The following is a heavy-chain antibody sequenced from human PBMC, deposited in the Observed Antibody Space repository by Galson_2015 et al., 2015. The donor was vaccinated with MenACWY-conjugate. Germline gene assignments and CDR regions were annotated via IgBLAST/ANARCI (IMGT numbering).Heavy chain of an antibody. CDR1: GFTFSSLR. Sequence: SLRLSCAASGFTFSSLRMNWVRQAPGKGLEWVSSISATSATIYYADSVKGRFTISRDNAKNSLYLQMNSLRAEDTAVYYCARTAGSVPPWGLGTLVTVSS. V-gene: IGHV3-21*01. J-gene: IGHJ5*02. D-gene: IGHD6-13*01. CDR2: ISATSATI. CDR3: ARTAGSVPP.